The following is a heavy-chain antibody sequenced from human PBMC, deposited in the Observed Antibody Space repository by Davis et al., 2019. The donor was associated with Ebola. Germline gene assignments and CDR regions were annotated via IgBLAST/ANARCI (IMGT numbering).Heavy chain of an antibody. CDR2: INSDGSST. J-gene: IGHJ6*02. Sequence: PGGSLRLSCAASGFTFSSYWMHWVRQAPGKGLVWVSRINSDGSSTSYADSVKGRFTISRDNSKNTLYLQMNSLRAEDTAVYYCAKDLEYVVPAAILYYYYGMDVWGQGTTVTVSS. CDR1: GFTFSSYW. D-gene: IGHD2-2*01. V-gene: IGHV3-74*01. CDR3: AKDLEYVVPAAILYYYYGMDV.